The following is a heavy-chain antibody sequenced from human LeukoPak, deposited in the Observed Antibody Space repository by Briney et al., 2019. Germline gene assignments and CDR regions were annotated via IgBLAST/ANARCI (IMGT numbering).Heavy chain of an antibody. J-gene: IGHJ4*02. CDR2: ISSSGYYT. CDR3: VKGGRTSNYAYDY. D-gene: IGHD4-11*01. CDR1: GSTFSDYA. V-gene: IGHV3-64D*06. Sequence: PGGSKRLSCSASGSTFSDYAMHWVRQAPGRGLQFVSAISSSGYYTSYSDSVKGRFTISRDNSKNTLHLQMSSLRPEDTAVYFCVKGGRTSNYAYDYWGQGSPASVSS.